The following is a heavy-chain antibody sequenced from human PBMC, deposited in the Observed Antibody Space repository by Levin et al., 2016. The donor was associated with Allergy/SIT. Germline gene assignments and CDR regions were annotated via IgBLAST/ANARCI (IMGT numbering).Heavy chain of an antibody. CDR1: GGSFSGYY. J-gene: IGHJ4*02. V-gene: IGHV4-34*01. Sequence: SETLSLTCAVYGGSFSGYYWSWIRQPPGKGLEWIGEINHSGSTNYNPSLKSRVTISVDTSKNQFSLKLSSVTAADTAVYYCARGGGSCYSCYFDYWGQGALVTVSS. CDR2: INHSGST. CDR3: ARGGGSCYSCYFDY. D-gene: IGHD2-15*01.